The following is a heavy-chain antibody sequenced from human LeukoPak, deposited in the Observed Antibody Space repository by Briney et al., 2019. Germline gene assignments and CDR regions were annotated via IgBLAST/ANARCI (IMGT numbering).Heavy chain of an antibody. CDR1: GYTFTNYW. V-gene: IGHV5-51*01. CDR3: ARGGWGYSFDY. CDR2: VSSGASDT. Sequence: GEFLKISCKGSGYTFTNYWIGWVRQMPGKGLEWMGTVSSGASDTIYSPSFQGQVSISADRSINTAYLQWSSLKASDTAMYFCARGGWGYSFDYWGQGTLVTVSS. J-gene: IGHJ4*02. D-gene: IGHD3-16*01.